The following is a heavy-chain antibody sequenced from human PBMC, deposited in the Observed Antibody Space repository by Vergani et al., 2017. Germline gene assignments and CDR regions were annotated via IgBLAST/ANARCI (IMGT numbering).Heavy chain of an antibody. CDR2: IDHTGRA. CDR3: ARVNTETNGHLYYYYYMDV. D-gene: IGHD4-11*01. Sequence: QVQLQQWGGGLLKPSETLSLTCVVNGGSFTSYHWTWIRQSPGEGLEWVGDIDHTGRADYNPSLKSRLTMSVDKSRNQFSLTLNSVTATDTEIYFCARVNTETNGHLYYYYYMDVWGEGTAVIVSS. J-gene: IGHJ6*03. CDR1: GGSFTSYH. V-gene: IGHV4-34*01.